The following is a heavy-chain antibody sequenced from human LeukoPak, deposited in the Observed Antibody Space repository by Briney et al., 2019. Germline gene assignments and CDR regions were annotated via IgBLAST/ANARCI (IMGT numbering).Heavy chain of an antibody. CDR3: AKKSPWNYYDY. CDR2: ISGSGGST. D-gene: IGHD5-12*01. V-gene: IGHV3-23*01. Sequence: GFLRLSCAASGFTFSTYAMSWVRQAPGKGLEWVSAISGSGGSTYNADSVKGRFTISRDNSKNTLYVQMNSLRAEDTAVYYCAKKSPWNYYDYWGQGTLVTVSS. CDR1: GFTFSTYA. J-gene: IGHJ4*02.